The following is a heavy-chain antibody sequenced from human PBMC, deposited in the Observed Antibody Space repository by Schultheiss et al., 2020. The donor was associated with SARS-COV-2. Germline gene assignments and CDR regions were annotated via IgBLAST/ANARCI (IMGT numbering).Heavy chain of an antibody. V-gene: IGHV3-64D*06. J-gene: IGHJ4*02. Sequence: GGSLRLSCAASGFTFSSYAMSWVRQAPGKGLEYVSAISSNGGSTYYADSVKGRFTISRDNSKNTLYLQMSSLRAEDTAVYYCASIFIVGAIDYWGQGTLVTVSS. CDR2: ISSNGGST. CDR1: GFTFSSYA. D-gene: IGHD1-26*01. CDR3: ASIFIVGAIDY.